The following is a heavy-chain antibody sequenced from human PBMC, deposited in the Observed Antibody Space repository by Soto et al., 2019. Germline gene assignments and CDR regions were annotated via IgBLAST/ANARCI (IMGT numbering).Heavy chain of an antibody. J-gene: IGHJ4*02. CDR2: INSDGSIT. D-gene: IGHD1-26*01. Sequence: GGSLRLSCAVSGFTFSSYSMNWVRQAPGKGLEWVSRINSDGSITNYADSVKGRFTISRDDAKNTLYLEMNSLRAEDTAVYYCANFYSGSYSTYWGQGTLVTVSS. CDR1: GFTFSSYS. V-gene: IGHV3-74*01. CDR3: ANFYSGSYSTY.